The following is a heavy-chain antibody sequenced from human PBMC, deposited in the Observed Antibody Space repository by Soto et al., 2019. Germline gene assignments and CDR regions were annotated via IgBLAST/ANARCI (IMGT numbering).Heavy chain of an antibody. D-gene: IGHD3-22*01. CDR2: IYYIMST. J-gene: IGHJ6*02. CDR3: GRERSYDSNGYSYYYAMDF. V-gene: IGHV4-59*02. Sequence: SETLSLTCTVSGCSVSRYYWSWSRQPPGKGLEWIWYIYYIMSTYYNPSLKSRGTISVNTSKNHSSLKLSSVTAADEAVYYCGRERSYDSNGYSYYYAMDFWGQGTTVTVSS. CDR1: GCSVSRYY.